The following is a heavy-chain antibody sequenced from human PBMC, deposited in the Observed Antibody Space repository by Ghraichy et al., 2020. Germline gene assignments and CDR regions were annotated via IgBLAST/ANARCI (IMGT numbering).Heavy chain of an antibody. J-gene: IGHJ5*02. V-gene: IGHV1-2*02. D-gene: IGHD2-2*02. Sequence: ASVKVSCKASGYTFTGYYMHWVRQAPGQGLEWMGWINPNSGGTNYAQKFQGRVTMTRDTSISTAYMELSRLRSDDTAVYYCARARVQGSCSSTSCYNTWFDPWGQASLLTVSS. CDR3: ARARVQGSCSSTSCYNTWFDP. CDR1: GYTFTGYY. CDR2: INPNSGGT.